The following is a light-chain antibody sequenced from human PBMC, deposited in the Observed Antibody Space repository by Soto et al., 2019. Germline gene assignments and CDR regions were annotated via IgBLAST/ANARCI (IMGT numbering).Light chain of an antibody. Sequence: DIQMTQSPSSLSASVGDRVTITCRASQSISSYLTWYQQKPGHAPKLLIYAASSLHSGVPARFSGSGSGTDFTLTISSLQPEDFATYYCQQSYSTPYTFGQGTKLEIK. CDR3: QQSYSTPYT. V-gene: IGKV1-39*01. J-gene: IGKJ2*01. CDR1: QSISSY. CDR2: AAS.